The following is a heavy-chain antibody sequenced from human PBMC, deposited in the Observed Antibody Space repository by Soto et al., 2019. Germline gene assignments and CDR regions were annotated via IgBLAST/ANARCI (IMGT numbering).Heavy chain of an antibody. CDR2: MSSSSTSI. V-gene: IGHV3-48*01. CDR1: GSTFSTYS. D-gene: IGHD5-12*01. CDR3: ARGWHGYDFAY. J-gene: IGHJ4*02. Sequence: EVQLVESGGGLVQPGGSLRLSCADSGSTFSTYSMNWVRQAPGKGLEWVSYMSSSSTSISYADSVKGRFTVSRDNAKHSLYLQMNSLRAEDTAICYCARGWHGYDFAYWGQGTLVTVSS.